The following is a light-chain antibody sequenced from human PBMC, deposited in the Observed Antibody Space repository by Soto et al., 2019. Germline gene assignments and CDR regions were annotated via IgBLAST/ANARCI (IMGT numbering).Light chain of an antibody. CDR2: EGT. Sequence: QSALTQPASVSGSPGQSITISCSGASSDVGPYKLVAWHQQHPDKAPKLIIHEGTKRPSGVSSRFSGSQSGTTASLTISGLQAEDEADYYCCSYAASDLIFGGGTKLTVL. CDR1: SSDVGPYKL. V-gene: IGLV2-23*01. CDR3: CSYAASDLI. J-gene: IGLJ2*01.